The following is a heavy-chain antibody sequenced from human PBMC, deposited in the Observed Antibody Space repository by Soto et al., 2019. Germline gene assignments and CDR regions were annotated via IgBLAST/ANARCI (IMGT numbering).Heavy chain of an antibody. D-gene: IGHD5-18*01. V-gene: IGHV1-69*08. CDR3: ARDTRQLWPPPGDY. CDR1: GGTFSSYT. Sequence: QVQLVQSGAEVKKPGSSVKVSCKASGGTFSSYTISWVRQAPGQGLEWMGRIIPILGIANYAQKFHGRVTITAVKSTSTAYMELSSLRPEDTAVYYCARDTRQLWPPPGDYWGQGTLVTVSS. CDR2: IIPILGIA. J-gene: IGHJ4*02.